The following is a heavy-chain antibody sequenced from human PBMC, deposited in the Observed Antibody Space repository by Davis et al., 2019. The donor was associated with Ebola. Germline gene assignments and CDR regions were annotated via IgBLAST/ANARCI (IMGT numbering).Heavy chain of an antibody. CDR3: ARARGYSGYHSEWYFGMNA. D-gene: IGHD5-12*01. J-gene: IGHJ6*04. CDR2: INSDGSST. CDR1: GFTFSSYW. V-gene: IGHV3-74*01. Sequence: HTGGSLRLSCAASGFTFSSYWMHWVRQAPGKGLVWVSRINSDGSSTSYADSVKGRFTISRDNAKNALYLQMNSLRAEDTAIYYCARARGYSGYHSEWYFGMNAWGKGTTVSVSS.